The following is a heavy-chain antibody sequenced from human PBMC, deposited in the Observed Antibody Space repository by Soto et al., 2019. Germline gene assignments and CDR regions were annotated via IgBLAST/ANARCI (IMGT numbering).Heavy chain of an antibody. CDR2: ISYDGNKK. J-gene: IGHJ4*02. CDR3: ARGYSGYDLKDY. CDR1: GFTFSTYA. D-gene: IGHD5-12*01. V-gene: IGHV3-30-3*01. Sequence: LRLSCAASGFTFSTYAMHWVRQAPGKGLEWVAVISYDGNKKYYADSVRGRFTISRDNSKNTLYLQMNSLRDEDTAVYYCARGYSGYDLKDYWGQGTLVTVSS.